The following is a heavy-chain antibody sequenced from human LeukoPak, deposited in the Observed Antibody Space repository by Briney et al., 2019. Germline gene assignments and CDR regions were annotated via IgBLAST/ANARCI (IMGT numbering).Heavy chain of an antibody. CDR1: GFTLFSNY. V-gene: IGHV3-53*01. CDR2: IYSGGTT. CDR3: AIEITGALHYFDD. J-gene: IGHJ4*02. Sequence: GGSLRHSCAVSGFTLFSNYMSWVRQAPGKGLEWVSTIYSGGTTYYADSVKGRFTISRDNSKNTLYLQMDSLRAEDTAVYYCAIEITGALHYFDDWGQGTLVTVSS. D-gene: IGHD1-14*01.